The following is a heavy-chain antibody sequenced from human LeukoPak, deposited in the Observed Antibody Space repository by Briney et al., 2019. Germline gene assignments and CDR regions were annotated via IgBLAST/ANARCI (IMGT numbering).Heavy chain of an antibody. D-gene: IGHD5-24*01. Sequence: GASVKVSCKASGYTFTSYAMNWVRQAPGQGLEWMGWINPNSGGTNYAQKFQGRVTMTRDTSISTAYMELSRLRSDDTAVYYCARDLRDGYNLIDYWGQGTLVTVSS. CDR2: INPNSGGT. V-gene: IGHV1-2*02. CDR1: GYTFTSYA. J-gene: IGHJ4*02. CDR3: ARDLRDGYNLIDY.